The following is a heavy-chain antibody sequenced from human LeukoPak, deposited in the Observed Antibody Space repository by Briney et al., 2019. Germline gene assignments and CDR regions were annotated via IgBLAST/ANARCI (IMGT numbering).Heavy chain of an antibody. CDR1: GFTFSIFG. V-gene: IGHV3-48*01. J-gene: IGHJ3*02. CDR2: IYARSGIT. Sequence: GGSLRLSCAASGFTFSIFGLNWVRQAPGKVPEWVSYIYARSGITYYVDSVQGRFTISRDNAQESVFLQMNSLRADDTAVYYCARTYDFGRGPPGDAFDNWGPGTLVTVSS. D-gene: IGHD3-3*01. CDR3: ARTYDFGRGPPGDAFDN.